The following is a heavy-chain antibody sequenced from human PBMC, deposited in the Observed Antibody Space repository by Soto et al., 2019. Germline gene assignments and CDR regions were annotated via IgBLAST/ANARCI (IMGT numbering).Heavy chain of an antibody. CDR1: GYNFGNNW. Sequence: GESLKISCKGSGYNFGNNWITWVRQMPGKGLEWMGRIDPSDSYTKYSPSFQGHVTISADESTRTAYLMWSSLKASDTAIYYCARHFYDTSGYYHLDYWGQGTLVTVSS. CDR3: ARHFYDTSGYYHLDY. D-gene: IGHD3-22*01. CDR2: IDPSDSYT. V-gene: IGHV5-10-1*01. J-gene: IGHJ4*02.